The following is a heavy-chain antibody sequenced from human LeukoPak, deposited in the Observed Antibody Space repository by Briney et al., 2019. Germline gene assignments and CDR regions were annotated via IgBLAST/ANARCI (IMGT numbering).Heavy chain of an antibody. CDR1: GYTFTSSG. V-gene: IGHV1-18*01. D-gene: IGHD1-7*01. J-gene: IGHJ4*02. Sequence: ASVKVSCKASGYTFTSSGISWVRQAPGQGLEWMGWISPYNGNTNYAQKVQGRVTMTTDTSTSTAYMDLRSLTSDDTAVYYCASGLGTTTFADFDYWGQGTLVTVSS. CDR2: ISPYNGNT. CDR3: ASGLGTTTFADFDY.